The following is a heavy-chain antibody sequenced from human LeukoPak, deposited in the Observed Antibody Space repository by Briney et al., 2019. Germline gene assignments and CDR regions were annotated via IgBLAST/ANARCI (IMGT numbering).Heavy chain of an antibody. CDR1: GFTFSDYY. Sequence: GGSLRLSCVASGFTFSDYYMSWIRQAPGKGLEWVSYISSSDTTIYYADSVKGRFTISRDNAKNSLYLQMDSLRVEDTAVYYCARGLPATLLDYWGQGTLVTVSS. CDR3: ARGLPATLLDY. J-gene: IGHJ4*02. CDR2: ISSSDTTI. D-gene: IGHD2-2*01. V-gene: IGHV3-11*01.